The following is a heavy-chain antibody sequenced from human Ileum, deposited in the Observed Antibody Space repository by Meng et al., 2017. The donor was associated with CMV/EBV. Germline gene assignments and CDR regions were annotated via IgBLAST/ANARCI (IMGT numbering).Heavy chain of an antibody. D-gene: IGHD3-10*01. J-gene: IGHJ4*02. CDR3: AKDSRLLWFGEFLY. CDR2: IRSDESNK. V-gene: IGHV3-30*02. CDR1: GFTLSSSG. Sequence: GESPKIHCAASGFTLSSSGMHWVRQAPGKGLEWVAFIRSDESNKYYADSVKGRFTISRDNSKNTLYLQMNSLRAEDTAVYYCAKDSRLLWFGEFLYWGQGTLVTVSS.